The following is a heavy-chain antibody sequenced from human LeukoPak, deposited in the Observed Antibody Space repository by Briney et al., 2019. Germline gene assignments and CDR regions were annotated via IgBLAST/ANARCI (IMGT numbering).Heavy chain of an antibody. J-gene: IGHJ4*02. D-gene: IGHD2-2*01. Sequence: PETLSLTCALYGGSSTGYYWSCIRHPPQKGLEWSGEINHSGRTTYNPSLKSRVTISVDTSKSQFSMKLSTVTAADTAVYYCAGSPGGDIVVVAAAIGGYLDYWGQGNLVPVSS. CDR1: GGSSTGYY. CDR3: AGSPGGDIVVVAAAIGGYLDY. CDR2: INHSGRT. V-gene: IGHV4-34*01.